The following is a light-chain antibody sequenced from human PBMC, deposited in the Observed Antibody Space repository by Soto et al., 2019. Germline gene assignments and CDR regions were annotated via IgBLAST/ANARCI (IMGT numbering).Light chain of an antibody. CDR2: AVS. V-gene: IGLV2-14*03. Sequence: QSALTQPASVSGSPGQSITISCSGTSSDIGSYDHVAWYQQFPGKSPKLIIYAVSDRPSGVSDHFSGSKSGISASLTISGLQTEDEADYYCISYNDRQSYLSGTGTKVTVL. J-gene: IGLJ1*01. CDR1: SSDIGSYDH. CDR3: ISYNDRQSYL.